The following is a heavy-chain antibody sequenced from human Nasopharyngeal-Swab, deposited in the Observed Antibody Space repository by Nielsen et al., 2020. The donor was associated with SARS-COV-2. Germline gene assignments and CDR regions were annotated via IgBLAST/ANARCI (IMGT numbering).Heavy chain of an antibody. J-gene: IGHJ4*02. CDR3: ASTVITTGGADY. D-gene: IGHD4-17*01. Sequence: GESLKISCIGFGYSFANYWIGWVRQKPGKGLEWMGMVYPGNSEVAYSPPFQGQVTISADKSISTAYLQWSSLKASDTAMYYCASTVITTGGADYWGQGTLVTVSS. CDR2: VYPGNSEV. V-gene: IGHV5-51*01. CDR1: GYSFANYW.